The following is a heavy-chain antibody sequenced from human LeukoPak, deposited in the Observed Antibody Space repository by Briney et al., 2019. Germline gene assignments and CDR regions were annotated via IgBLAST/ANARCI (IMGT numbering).Heavy chain of an antibody. CDR3: ARDNYYGSSAVIDY. CDR2: LSHDGNNE. J-gene: IGHJ4*02. CDR1: GFTFSSYG. V-gene: IGHV3-30*03. Sequence: GGSLRLSCAASGFTFSSYGMHWVRQAPGKGLEWVAALSHDGNNEFYADSVKGRFTISRDNSKSTLYLQMNSLRAGDTATFYCARDNYYGSSAVIDYWGQGALVTVSS. D-gene: IGHD3-22*01.